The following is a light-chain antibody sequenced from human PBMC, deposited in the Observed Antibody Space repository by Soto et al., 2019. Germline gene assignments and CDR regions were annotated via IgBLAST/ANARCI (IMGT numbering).Light chain of an antibody. CDR3: QQYNSYWT. CDR1: QSISSW. Sequence: DIQMTQSPSTLSASVGDRVTITCWASQSISSWLAWYQQKPGKAPKLLIFDASSWESGVPSRFSGSGSGTEFTLTISSLQPDDFATYYCQQYNSYWTFGQGTKVEIK. CDR2: DAS. V-gene: IGKV1-5*01. J-gene: IGKJ1*01.